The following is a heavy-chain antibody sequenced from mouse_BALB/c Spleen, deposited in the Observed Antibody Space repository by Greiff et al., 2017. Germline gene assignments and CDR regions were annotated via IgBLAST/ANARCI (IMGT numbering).Heavy chain of an antibody. J-gene: IGHJ2*01. CDR3: APVRRVYFDY. V-gene: IGHV1S81*02. Sequence: QVQLQQPGAELVKPGASVKLSCKASGYTFTSYWMHWVKQRPGQGLEWIGEINPSNGRTNYNEKFKSKATLTVDKSSSTAYMQLSSLTSEDSAVYYFAPVRRVYFDYWGQGTTLTVSS. CDR2: INPSNGRT. D-gene: IGHD2-14*01. CDR1: GYTFTSYW.